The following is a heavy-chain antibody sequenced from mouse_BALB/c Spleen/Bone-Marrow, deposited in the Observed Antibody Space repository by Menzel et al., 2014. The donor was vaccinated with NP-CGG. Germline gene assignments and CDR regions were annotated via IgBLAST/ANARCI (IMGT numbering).Heavy chain of an antibody. J-gene: IGHJ4*01. CDR3: TRRGRGYAMDY. V-gene: IGHV6-6*02. Sequence: EVKVEESGGGLVQPGGSMKLSCVASGFTFSNYWMNWVRQSPEKGLEWVAEIRLKSNNYATHYAESVKGRFTISRDDSKSSVYLQMNNLRAEDTGIYYRTRRGRGYAMDYWGQGTSVTVSS. CDR2: IRLKSNNYAT. CDR1: GFTFSNYW.